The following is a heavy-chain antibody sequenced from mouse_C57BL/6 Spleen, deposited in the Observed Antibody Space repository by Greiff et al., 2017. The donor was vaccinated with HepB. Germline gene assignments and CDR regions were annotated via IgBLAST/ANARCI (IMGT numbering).Heavy chain of an antibody. CDR3: ARKAPYYYGSSDEAMDY. CDR1: GYTFTSYW. D-gene: IGHD1-1*01. J-gene: IGHJ4*01. V-gene: IGHV1-55*01. Sequence: VQLQQSGAELVKPGASVKMSCKASGYTFTSYWITWVKQRPGQGLEWIGDIYPGSGSTNYNEKFKSKATLTVDTSSSTAYMQLRSLTSEDSAVYYCARKAPYYYGSSDEAMDYWGQGTSVTVSS. CDR2: IYPGSGST.